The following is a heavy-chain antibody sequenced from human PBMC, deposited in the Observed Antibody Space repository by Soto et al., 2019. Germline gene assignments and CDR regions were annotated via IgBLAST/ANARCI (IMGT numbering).Heavy chain of an antibody. D-gene: IGHD3-3*01. CDR2: ISGSGGST. CDR3: AKGRARGTIFGVAFDF. J-gene: IGHJ4*02. V-gene: IGHV3-23*01. Sequence: GGSLRLSCAASGFTFSSYAMSWVRQAPGKGLEWVSAISGSGGSTYYADSVKGRFTISRDNSKNTLYLQMNSLRAEDTAVDYCAKGRARGTIFGVAFDFWGQGTLVTVSS. CDR1: GFTFSSYA.